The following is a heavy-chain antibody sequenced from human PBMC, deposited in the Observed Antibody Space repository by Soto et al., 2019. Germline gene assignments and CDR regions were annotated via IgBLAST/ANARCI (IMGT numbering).Heavy chain of an antibody. CDR2: IYPGDSDT. V-gene: IGHV5-51*01. J-gene: IGHJ6*02. CDR3: ARARAARAFYYYYGMDV. D-gene: IGHD6-6*01. Sequence: GESLKISCKGSGYSFTSYWIGWVRQMPGKGLEWMGIIYPGDSDTRYSPSFQGQVTISADKSISTAYLQWSSLKASDTAMYYCARARAARAFYYYYGMDVWGQGTTVTVSS. CDR1: GYSFTSYW.